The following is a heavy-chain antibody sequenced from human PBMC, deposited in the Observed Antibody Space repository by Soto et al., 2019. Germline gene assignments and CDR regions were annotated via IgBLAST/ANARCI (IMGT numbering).Heavy chain of an antibody. CDR3: ARGIRSVGYAISNWFAY. V-gene: IGHV1-69*06. Sequence: GAPVKVAWKTFGGTISGDAIGWVRQTPGQGLEWMGGINPSCGTTTYAQKFQGRVTMTGDTSTSTAYMELSSLRSEDTAVYYFARGIRSVGYAISNWFAYWGQGTLGSVSS. CDR2: INPSCGTT. J-gene: IGHJ4*02. D-gene: IGHD2-8*02. CDR1: GGTISGDA.